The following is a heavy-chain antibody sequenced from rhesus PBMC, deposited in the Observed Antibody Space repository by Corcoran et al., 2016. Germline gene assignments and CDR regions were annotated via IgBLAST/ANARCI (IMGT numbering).Heavy chain of an antibody. CDR1: GGSIRSNY. Sequence: QVQLQESGPGLAKPLETLSLTCAVSGGSIRSNYWSWIRPAPGTGLEWIGYIYGSGSSTNYNPSLKSRVTLSVDTSQTQLSLKLSSVTAADTAVYYCARHAPQELEPWGQGVLVTVSS. V-gene: IGHV4S11*01. D-gene: IGHD1-1*01. J-gene: IGHJ4*01. CDR3: ARHAPQELEP. CDR2: IYGSGSST.